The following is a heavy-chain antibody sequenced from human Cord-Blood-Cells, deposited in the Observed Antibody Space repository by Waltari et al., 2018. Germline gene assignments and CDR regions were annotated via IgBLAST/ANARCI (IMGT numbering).Heavy chain of an antibody. CDR1: GGSISSSSYY. Sequence: QLQLQESGPGLVKPSETLSLTCTVSGGSISSSSYYWGWIRQPPGKGLEWIGGIYYSGGTYYNPSLKSRVTISVDTSKNQFSLKLSSVTAADTAVYYCARLLGVGDAFDIWGQGTMVTVSS. V-gene: IGHV4-39*07. CDR3: ARLLGVGDAFDI. D-gene: IGHD3-3*01. J-gene: IGHJ3*02. CDR2: IYYSGGT.